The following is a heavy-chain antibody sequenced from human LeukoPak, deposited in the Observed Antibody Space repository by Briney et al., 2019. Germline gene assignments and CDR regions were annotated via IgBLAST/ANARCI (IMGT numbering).Heavy chain of an antibody. CDR1: GGSFSGYY. J-gene: IGHJ4*02. V-gene: IGHV4-34*01. Sequence: QPSETLSLTCAVYGGSFSGYYWSWIRQPPGKGLEWIGEINHSGSTNYNLSLKSRVTISVDTSKNQFSLKLSSVTAADTAVYYCAREATFSTDYWGQGTLVTVSS. CDR2: INHSGST. CDR3: AREATFSTDY. D-gene: IGHD3-16*01.